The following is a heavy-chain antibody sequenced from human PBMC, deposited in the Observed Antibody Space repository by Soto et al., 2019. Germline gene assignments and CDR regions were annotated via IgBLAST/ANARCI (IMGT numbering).Heavy chain of an antibody. D-gene: IGHD2-2*01. CDR2: ITSSGGST. CDR3: ANYAREGITTLYYYYMDV. V-gene: IGHV3-64*01. Sequence: PGGSLRLSCAASGFTFSTYAMHWVRQAPGKGLEYVSVITSSGGSTNYANSVKGRFTISRDNSKNTLYLQMGSLRAEDMAVYYCANYAREGITTLYYYYMDVWGKGTTVTVSS. CDR1: GFTFSTYA. J-gene: IGHJ6*03.